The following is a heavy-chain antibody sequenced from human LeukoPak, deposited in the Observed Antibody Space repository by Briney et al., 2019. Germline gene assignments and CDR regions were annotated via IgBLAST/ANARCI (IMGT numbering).Heavy chain of an antibody. CDR3: ARGDTASYYYFDC. CDR2: IYYSGST. V-gene: IGHV4-39*01. J-gene: IGHJ4*02. D-gene: IGHD5-18*01. Sequence: SETLSLTCTVSGGSISSSSYYWGWIRQPPGKGLEWIGSIYYSGSTYYNPSLKSRVTISVDTSKNQFSLKLSSVTAADTAVYYCARGDTASYYYFDCWGQGTLGTVS. CDR1: GGSISSSSYY.